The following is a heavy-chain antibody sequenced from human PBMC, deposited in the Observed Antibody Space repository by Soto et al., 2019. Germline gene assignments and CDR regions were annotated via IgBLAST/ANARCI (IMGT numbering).Heavy chain of an antibody. D-gene: IGHD3-3*01. CDR1: GGTFSSYA. CDR3: ARVRVRFLEWLGSEG. J-gene: IGHJ4*02. Sequence: QVQLVQSGAEVKKPGSSVKVSCKASGGTFSSYAISWVRQAPGQGLEWMGGIIPIFGTANYAQKFQGRVTITADASTRTAYMELSSLRSEDTAVYSCARVRVRFLEWLGSEGWGQGTLVTVSS. V-gene: IGHV1-69*12. CDR2: IIPIFGTA.